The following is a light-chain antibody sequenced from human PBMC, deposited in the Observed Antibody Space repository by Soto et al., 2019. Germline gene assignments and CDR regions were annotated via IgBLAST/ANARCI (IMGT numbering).Light chain of an antibody. CDR2: EVS. CDR3: SSYTSSSTRV. V-gene: IGLV2-14*03. Sequence: QSSLTQPASVSRSPGQSITISCHGTSSDVGAYDFVSWYQQHPDKAPKLMIYEVSNRPSGVSNRFSGSKSVNTATLTISGLQAEGEADYYCSSYTSSSTRVFGTGTKVTVL. CDR1: SSDVGAYDF. J-gene: IGLJ1*01.